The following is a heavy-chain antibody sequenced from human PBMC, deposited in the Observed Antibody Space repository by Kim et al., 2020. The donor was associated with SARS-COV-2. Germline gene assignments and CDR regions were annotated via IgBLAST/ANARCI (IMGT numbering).Heavy chain of an antibody. J-gene: IGHJ4*02. Sequence: GSTYHNPSLKSRVILSADTSKNQFSLRLSSVTAADTAVYYCAGSFSRDFDSWGQGTLVTVSS. V-gene: IGHV4-39*01. CDR2: GST. D-gene: IGHD3-10*01. CDR3: AGSFSRDFDS.